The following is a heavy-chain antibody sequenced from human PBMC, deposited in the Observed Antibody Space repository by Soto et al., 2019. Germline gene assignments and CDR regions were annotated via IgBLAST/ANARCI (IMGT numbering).Heavy chain of an antibody. Sequence: QVQLVQSGAEVKKLGASVKVSCKASGYTFTSYYMHWVRQAPGQGLEWMGIINPRGGSTSYAQKFQGRVTMTRDKSTSTVYMGLSSLRSEDTAVYYCARGGGILFGWFDPWGQGTLVTVSS. CDR2: INPRGGST. CDR1: GYTFTSYY. D-gene: IGHD3-16*01. V-gene: IGHV1-46*01. CDR3: ARGGGILFGWFDP. J-gene: IGHJ5*02.